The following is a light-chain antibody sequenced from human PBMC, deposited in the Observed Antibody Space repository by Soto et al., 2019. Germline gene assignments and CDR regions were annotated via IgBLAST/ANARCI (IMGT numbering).Light chain of an antibody. CDR3: QQYTRCPLT. CDR1: QGINNY. V-gene: IGKV1-16*02. CDR2: ATS. J-gene: IGKJ3*01. Sequence: DIQMTQSPSSLSASVGDRVNITCRASQGINNYLAWFQKKPGTAPKSLIYATSSLQRGVPSKFIGSGSGTDFTLTINDLQPEDSATYYCQQYTRCPLTFGPGTKVHI.